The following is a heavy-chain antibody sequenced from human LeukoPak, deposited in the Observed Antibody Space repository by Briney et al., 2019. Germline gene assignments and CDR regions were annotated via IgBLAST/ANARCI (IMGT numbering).Heavy chain of an antibody. CDR3: ATDSPETAAFDY. D-gene: IGHD1-1*01. J-gene: IGHJ4*02. CDR2: ISGSGAGT. CDR1: GFTFSNYA. Sequence: GGSLRLSCAASGFTFSNYAMSWVRQAPGKGLEWVSAISGSGAGTYYADSVEGRFTISRDNAKNSLYLQMDSLRAEDTAVYYCATDSPETAAFDYWGQGTLVTVSS. V-gene: IGHV3-23*01.